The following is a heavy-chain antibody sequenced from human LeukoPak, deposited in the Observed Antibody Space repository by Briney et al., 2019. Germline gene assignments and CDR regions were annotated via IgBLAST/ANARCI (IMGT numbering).Heavy chain of an antibody. J-gene: IGHJ4*02. CDR3: ARHIPRVGATGH. CDR1: GFTFSEYD. Sequence: GGSLRLSCAASGFTFSEYDMSWIRQARGEGGEGVSYINTSGNITYYADSVKRRFTISRDNDKNSLYLQMTSMRAEDTAVYYCARHIPRVGATGHWGRGTLVTVSS. CDR2: INTSGNIT. V-gene: IGHV3-11*01. D-gene: IGHD1-26*01.